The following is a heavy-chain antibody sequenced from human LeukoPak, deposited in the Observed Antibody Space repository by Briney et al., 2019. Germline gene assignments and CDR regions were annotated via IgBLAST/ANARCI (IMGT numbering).Heavy chain of an antibody. D-gene: IGHD1-26*01. CDR3: AKSATVGIKAPFDC. J-gene: IGHJ4*02. CDR2: ISYDGSNK. V-gene: IGHV3-30-3*02. Sequence: HPGRSLRLSCAASGFTFSSYAMHWVRQAPGKGLEWVAVISYDGSNKYYADSVKGRFTISRDNSKNTLSLQMSGLRAEDTAVYYCAKSATVGIKAPFDCWGQGALVTVSS. CDR1: GFTFSSYA.